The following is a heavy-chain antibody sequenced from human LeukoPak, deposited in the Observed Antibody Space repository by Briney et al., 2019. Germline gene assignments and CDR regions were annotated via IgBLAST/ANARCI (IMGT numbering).Heavy chain of an antibody. CDR1: GFTFSSYW. CDR3: AKEGAYPIITYDS. CDR2: IKRDGNEK. D-gene: IGHD3-10*01. J-gene: IGHJ5*01. Sequence: GGSLRLSCAASGFTFSSYWMNWVRQAPGKGLEWVANIKRDGNEKNYVDSVKGRFSISRDNAKNSLYLQMDSLRAEDTAVHYCAKEGAYPIITYDSWGQGALVTVSS. V-gene: IGHV3-7*01.